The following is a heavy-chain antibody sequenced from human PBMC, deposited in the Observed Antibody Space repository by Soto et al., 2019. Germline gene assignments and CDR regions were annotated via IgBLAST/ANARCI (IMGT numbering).Heavy chain of an antibody. D-gene: IGHD2-2*01. CDR1: GFSFSSYW. CDR2: MNQGGSEI. V-gene: IGHV3-7*01. CDR3: ARDRGYSTFDI. Sequence: EVQLVESGGGLVQSGGSLRLSCGASGFSFSSYWMSWVRQAPGKGLEWVANMNQGGSEINYVDSVRGRFTISRDNAKNLLYLQMNRLRVEDTAVYHCARDRGYSTFDIWGQGTMVTVSS. J-gene: IGHJ3*02.